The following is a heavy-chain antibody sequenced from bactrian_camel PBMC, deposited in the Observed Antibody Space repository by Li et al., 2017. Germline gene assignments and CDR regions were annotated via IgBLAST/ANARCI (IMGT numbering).Heavy chain of an antibody. CDR1: GYTFSDHC. Sequence: HVQLVESGGGSVQAGGSLRLSCVGSGYTFSDHCMGWFRQVPGKAREGVASISSPVGTTYYRDDSLKGRFTYSQDSAKNTVYLQMDDLKPEDTAMYYCAALRYGGTWYPLCRARSADFAYWGQGTQVTVS. D-gene: IGHD6*01. CDR3: AALRYGGTWYPLCRARSADFAY. V-gene: IGHV3-3*01. CDR2: ISSPVGTT. J-gene: IGHJ6*01.